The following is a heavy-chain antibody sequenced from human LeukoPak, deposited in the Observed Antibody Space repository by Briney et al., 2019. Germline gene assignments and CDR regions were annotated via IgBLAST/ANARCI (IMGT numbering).Heavy chain of an antibody. J-gene: IGHJ2*01. CDR1: GFTFSSYS. D-gene: IGHD1-26*01. V-gene: IGHV3-23*01. CDR3: AKGGAPLDWYFDL. Sequence: GGSLRLSCAASGFTFSSYSMNWVRQAPGKGLEWVSAISGSGGSTYYADSVKGRFTISRDNSKNTLYLQMNSLRAEDTAVYYCAKGGAPLDWYFDLWGRGTLVTVSS. CDR2: ISGSGGST.